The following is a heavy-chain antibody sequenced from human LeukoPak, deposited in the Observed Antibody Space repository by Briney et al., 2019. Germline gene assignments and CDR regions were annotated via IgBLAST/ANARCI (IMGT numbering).Heavy chain of an antibody. V-gene: IGHV1-2*02. D-gene: IGHD3-22*01. CDR3: ARADSSGYLTDFDY. J-gene: IGHJ4*02. Sequence: ASVEVSCKASGYTFTSYDINWVRQAPGQGLEWMGWINPNSGGTNYAQKFQGRVTMTRDTSISTAYMELSRLRSDDTAVYYCARADSSGYLTDFDYWGQGTLVTVSS. CDR1: GYTFTSYD. CDR2: INPNSGGT.